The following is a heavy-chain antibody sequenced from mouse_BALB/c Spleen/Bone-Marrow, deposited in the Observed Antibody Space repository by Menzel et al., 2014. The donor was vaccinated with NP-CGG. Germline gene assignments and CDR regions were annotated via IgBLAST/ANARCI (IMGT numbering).Heavy chain of an antibody. CDR3: ARRDYDYDGPWFAY. CDR2: ISSGGSYT. J-gene: IGHJ3*01. V-gene: IGHV5-6*01. Sequence: DVQLVESGGDLVKPGGSLKLSCAASGFTFSSYGVSWVRQTPDKRLEWVATISSGGSYTYYPDSVKGRFTISRDNGKNTLYLQMSSLKSEDTAMYYCARRDYDYDGPWFAYWGQGTLVTVSA. D-gene: IGHD2-4*01. CDR1: GFTFSSYG.